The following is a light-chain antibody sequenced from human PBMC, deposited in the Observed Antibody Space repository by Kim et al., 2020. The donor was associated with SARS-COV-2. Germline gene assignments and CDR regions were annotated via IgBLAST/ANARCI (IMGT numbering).Light chain of an antibody. CDR2: GAS. CDR1: QSVSSN. V-gene: IGKV3-15*01. Sequence: EIVMTQSPATLSVSPGERATLSCRAGQSVSSNLAWYQQKPGQAPRLLIYGASTRATGIPARFSGSGSGTEFTLTISSLQSEDFAVYYCQQYNNWPPLYTFGQGTKLEI. J-gene: IGKJ2*01. CDR3: QQYNNWPPLYT.